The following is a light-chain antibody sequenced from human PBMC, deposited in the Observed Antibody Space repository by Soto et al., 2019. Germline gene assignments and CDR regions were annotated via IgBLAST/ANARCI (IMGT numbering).Light chain of an antibody. CDR2: AAS. V-gene: IGKV1-17*03. J-gene: IGKJ4*01. CDR3: LQHNSYPVS. CDR1: QGISNY. Sequence: DIQMTQSPSVMSASVGDTVTITCRASQGISNYVAWFQQKPGKVPKSLIYAASKLQGGVPSRFSGSGSGTDFTLTISSLQPEDFATYYCLQHNSYPVSFGGGTKVEIK.